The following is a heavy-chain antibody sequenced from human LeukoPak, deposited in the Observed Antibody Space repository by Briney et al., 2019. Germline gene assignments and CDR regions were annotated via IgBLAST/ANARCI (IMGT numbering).Heavy chain of an antibody. V-gene: IGHV1-18*01. D-gene: IGHD2-21*01. CDR1: GYTFTSYG. Sequence: ASVKVSCKASGYTFTSYGISWVRQAPGQGLEWMGWISDYNANTKYVQKFQGRVTMTTDTSTSTAYMELRSLRSDDTAVYYCARARGGLSDNYWGQGTLVTVSS. CDR2: ISDYNANT. J-gene: IGHJ4*02. CDR3: ARARGGLSDNY.